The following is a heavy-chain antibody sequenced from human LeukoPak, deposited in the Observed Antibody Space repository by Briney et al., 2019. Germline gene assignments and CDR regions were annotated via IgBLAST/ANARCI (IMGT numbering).Heavy chain of an antibody. Sequence: VSGPTLVNPTQTLTLTCTFSGFSLSTSGMCVSWIRQPPGKALEWLARIDWDDDKYYSTSLKTRLTISKDTSKNQVVLTMTNMDPMDTATYYCARILRARKYSSSWYAVKLGYYYYMDVWGKGTTVIVSS. CDR1: GFSLSTSGMC. D-gene: IGHD6-13*01. CDR3: ARILRARKYSSSWYAVKLGYYYYMDV. V-gene: IGHV2-70*11. J-gene: IGHJ6*03. CDR2: IDWDDDK.